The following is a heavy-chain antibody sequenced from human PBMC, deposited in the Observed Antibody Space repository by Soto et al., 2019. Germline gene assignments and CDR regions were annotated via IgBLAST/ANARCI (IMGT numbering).Heavy chain of an antibody. V-gene: IGHV4-59*12. CDR3: TRLNYYDTSGYPYFFDY. CDR1: GDSMSEFY. Sequence: SETLSLTCSVSGDSMSEFYWSWIRQSPGKGLEWIGYVHYVGTTKYNPSHKSRVTISVDTSKKQFSLNLRSVTAADTAVYYCTRLNYYDTSGYPYFFDYWGQGAPVTVSA. D-gene: IGHD3-22*01. J-gene: IGHJ4*02. CDR2: VHYVGTT.